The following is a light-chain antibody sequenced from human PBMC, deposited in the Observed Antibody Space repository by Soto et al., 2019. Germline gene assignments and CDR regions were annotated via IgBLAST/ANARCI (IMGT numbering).Light chain of an antibody. CDR3: QQYNSYAWT. V-gene: IGKV1-5*03. CDR2: KAS. CDR1: QSISNW. J-gene: IGKJ1*01. Sequence: DIQMTQSPSTLSASVGDRATITCRASQSISNWLAWYQQKPGKAPKLLIYKASSLESGVPTRVSGSGSGTEFTLTIRSLQPDDFAPYYCQQYNSYAWTFGQGTKVEIK.